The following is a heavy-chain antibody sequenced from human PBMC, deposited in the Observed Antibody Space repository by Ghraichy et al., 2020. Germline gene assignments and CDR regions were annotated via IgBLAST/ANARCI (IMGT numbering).Heavy chain of an antibody. CDR3: AKSYTGGIYYYYGMDV. J-gene: IGHJ6*02. CDR2: ISYDGSNK. CDR1: GFTFSSYG. D-gene: IGHD7-27*01. V-gene: IGHV3-30*18. Sequence: GESLRLSCAASGFTFSSYGMHWVRQTPGKGLEWVAVISYDGSNKYYADFVKGRFTISRDNSKNTLYLQMNSLRAEDTAVYYCAKSYTGGIYYYYGMDVWGQGTTVTVSS.